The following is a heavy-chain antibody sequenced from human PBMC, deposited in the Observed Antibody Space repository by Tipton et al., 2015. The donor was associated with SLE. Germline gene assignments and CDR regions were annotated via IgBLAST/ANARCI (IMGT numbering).Heavy chain of an antibody. CDR1: GGSISSSSYY. CDR3: ARSRYDSSGYYQPRAAAFDI. CDR2: INHSGST. V-gene: IGHV4-39*07. J-gene: IGHJ3*02. Sequence: TLSLTCTVSGGSISSSSYYWGWIRQPPGKGLEWIGEINHSGSTNYNPSLKSRVTISVDTSKNQFSLKLSSVTAADTAVYYCARSRYDSSGYYQPRAAAFDIWGQGTMVTVSS. D-gene: IGHD3-22*01.